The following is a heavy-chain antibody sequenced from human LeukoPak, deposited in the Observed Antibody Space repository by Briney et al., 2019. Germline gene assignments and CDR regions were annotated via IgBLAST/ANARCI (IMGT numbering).Heavy chain of an antibody. CDR2: ISNSGNTI. D-gene: IGHD6-6*01. Sequence: GGSLRLSCAASGFTFSDYYMSWIRQAPGKGLEWVSYISNSGNTIKYADSMKGRFTISRDNAKNSLYLQMDSLRAEDTAVYYCARADDSSSGYFDYWGQGTLVTVSS. CDR1: GFTFSDYY. CDR3: ARADDSSSGYFDY. V-gene: IGHV3-11*04. J-gene: IGHJ4*02.